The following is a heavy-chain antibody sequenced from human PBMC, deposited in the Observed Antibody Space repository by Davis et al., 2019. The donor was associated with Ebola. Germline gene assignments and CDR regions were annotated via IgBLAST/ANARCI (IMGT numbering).Heavy chain of an antibody. D-gene: IGHD2-21*01. CDR2: IHSNGVT. CDR3: ARQKRPQHIPGAGWFDP. CDR1: SGSITNANYY. Sequence: SETLSLTCTVSSGSITNANYYWGWIRQPPGKGLEWIGSIHSNGVTYFNMSLKSRVLLSVDTSKNQFSLTLPSVTDADTAVYYCARQKRPQHIPGAGWFDPWGQGTLVTVSS. J-gene: IGHJ5*02. V-gene: IGHV4-39*01.